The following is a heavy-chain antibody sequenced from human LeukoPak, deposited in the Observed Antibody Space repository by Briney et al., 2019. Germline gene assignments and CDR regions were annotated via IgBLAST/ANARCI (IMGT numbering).Heavy chain of an antibody. CDR1: GFTFSRLA. D-gene: IGHD3-22*01. CDR3: AKDHESDGYPCLDH. V-gene: IGHV3-23*01. J-gene: IGHJ4*02. CDR2: ISASGP. Sequence: PGGSLRLSCAASGFTFSRLAMTWVRQAPGEGLEWVSTISASGPYYADAVRGRFTISRDNSRNTLSLQMDSLRAEDTAVYYCAKDHESDGYPCLDHWGLGTLVTVSS.